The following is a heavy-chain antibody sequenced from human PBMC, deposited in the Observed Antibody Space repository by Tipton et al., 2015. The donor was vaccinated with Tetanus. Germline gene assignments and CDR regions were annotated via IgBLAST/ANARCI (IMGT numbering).Heavy chain of an antibody. D-gene: IGHD2-2*01. V-gene: IGHV1-69*13. CDR1: GYTFTSYG. J-gene: IGHJ4*02. CDR2: IIPIFGTA. Sequence: QSGAEVKKPGASVKVSCKASGYTFTSYGISWVRQAPGQGLEWMGGIIPIFGTANYAQKFQGRVTITADESTSTAYMELSSLRSEDTAVYYCARGPFYCSSTSCYGPFDYWGQGTLVTVSS. CDR3: ARGPFYCSSTSCYGPFDY.